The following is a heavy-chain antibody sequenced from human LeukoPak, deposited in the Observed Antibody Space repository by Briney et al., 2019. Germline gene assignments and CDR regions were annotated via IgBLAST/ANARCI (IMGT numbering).Heavy chain of an antibody. CDR1: GCTFNSYE. CDR2: IYYSGTT. V-gene: IGHV4-59*12. J-gene: IGHJ4*02. D-gene: IGHD4-17*01. CDR3: SPHCYDEYGAYIIDY. Sequence: WETLSLTCTVSGCTFNSYEWNWIRQPPGKGLEWIGYIYYSGTTNYNPSLKSRVTISVDKSKNQFSLKLISVPAADTAVYYFSPHCYDEYGAYIIDYWGQGTLVTVSS.